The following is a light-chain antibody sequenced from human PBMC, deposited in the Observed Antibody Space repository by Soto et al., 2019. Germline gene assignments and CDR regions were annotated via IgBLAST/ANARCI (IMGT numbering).Light chain of an antibody. V-gene: IGLV2-11*01. CDR2: DVG. Sequence: QSALTQPRSVSGSPGQSVTISCTGTSSDVGGYNYVSWYQQHPGKAPKLMIYDVGKRPSGVPDRFSGSKSGNTASLTISGLRAEDEADYYCCSYAGSYTFVVFGGGTKVTVL. J-gene: IGLJ2*01. CDR3: CSYAGSYTFVV. CDR1: SSDVGGYNY.